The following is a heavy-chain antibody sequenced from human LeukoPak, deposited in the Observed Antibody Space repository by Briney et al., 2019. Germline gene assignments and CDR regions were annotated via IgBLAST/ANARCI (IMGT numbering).Heavy chain of an antibody. J-gene: IGHJ1*01. V-gene: IGHV3-53*01. Sequence: GGSLRLSCAASGFTVSSNYMSWVRQAPGKGLEWVSVIYSGGSTYYADSVKGRFTISRDNSKNTLYLQMNSLRAEDTAVYYCARVDVDTAMVEYFQHWGQGTLVTVSS. CDR3: ARVDVDTAMVEYFQH. CDR2: IYSGGST. D-gene: IGHD5-18*01. CDR1: GFTVSSNY.